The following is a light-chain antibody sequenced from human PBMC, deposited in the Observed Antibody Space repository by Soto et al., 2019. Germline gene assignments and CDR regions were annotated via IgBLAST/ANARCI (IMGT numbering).Light chain of an antibody. CDR2: GIS. CDR1: QSVTSNY. CDR3: QQYGSSYA. J-gene: IGKJ2*01. Sequence: EIVLTQSPDTLALSPGERATLSCRASQSVTSNYLAWYQQTPGQAPRLLIFGISSKATGIPGRFSGSGSGTDFTLTIARLEPEDFAVYSCQQYGSSYAFGQGTKLEIK. V-gene: IGKV3-20*01.